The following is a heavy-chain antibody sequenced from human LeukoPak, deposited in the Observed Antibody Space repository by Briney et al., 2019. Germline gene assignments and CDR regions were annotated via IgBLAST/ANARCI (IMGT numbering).Heavy chain of an antibody. CDR1: GGSFSGYY. J-gene: IGHJ5*02. CDR3: ARDTAAVGWFDP. CDR2: IYHSGST. Sequence: SETLSLTCAVYGGSFSGYYWSWIRQPPGKGLEWSGYIYHSGSTYYNPSLKSRVTISVDRSKNQFSLKLSSVTAADTAVYYCARDTAAVGWFDPWGQGTLVTVSS. D-gene: IGHD6-13*01. V-gene: IGHV4-34*01.